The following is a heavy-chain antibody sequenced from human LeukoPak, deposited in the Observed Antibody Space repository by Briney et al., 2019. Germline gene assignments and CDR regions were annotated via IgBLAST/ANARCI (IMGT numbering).Heavy chain of an antibody. V-gene: IGHV3-23*01. D-gene: IGHD5-18*01. CDR1: GFKFSSYV. CDR2: ISGSGDTT. Sequence: GGSLRLSCAASGFKFSSYVMRWVRQAPGKGPEWVSVISGSGDTTYYADSVKGRFTISRDNSKNTLYLQMNSLRAEDTAVYYCAAARVPEYFQHWGQGTLVTVSS. J-gene: IGHJ1*01. CDR3: AAARVPEYFQH.